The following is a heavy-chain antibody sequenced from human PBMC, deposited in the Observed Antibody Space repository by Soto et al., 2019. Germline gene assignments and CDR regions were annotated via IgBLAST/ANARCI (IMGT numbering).Heavy chain of an antibody. Sequence: ASVKVSCKASGYTFTSYGISWVRQAPGQGLEWMGWISAYNGNTNYAQKLQGRVTMATDTSTSTAYMELRSLRSDDTAVYYCARQPLYGSGSYYVYWGQGTLVTVSS. CDR2: ISAYNGNT. J-gene: IGHJ4*02. CDR3: ARQPLYGSGSYYVY. D-gene: IGHD3-10*01. V-gene: IGHV1-18*01. CDR1: GYTFTSYG.